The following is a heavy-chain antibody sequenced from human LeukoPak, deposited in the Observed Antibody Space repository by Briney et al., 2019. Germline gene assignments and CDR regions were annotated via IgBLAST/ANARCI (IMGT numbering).Heavy chain of an antibody. Sequence: ASVKVSCKASGYTFTSYGISCVRQAPGQGLEWMGWISAYNGNTNYAQKLQGRVTMTTDTSTSTAYMELRSLRSDDTAVYYCARDTSDSSTWSPGAFDIWGQGTMVTVSS. D-gene: IGHD6-13*01. CDR3: ARDTSDSSTWSPGAFDI. J-gene: IGHJ3*02. V-gene: IGHV1-18*01. CDR2: ISAYNGNT. CDR1: GYTFTSYG.